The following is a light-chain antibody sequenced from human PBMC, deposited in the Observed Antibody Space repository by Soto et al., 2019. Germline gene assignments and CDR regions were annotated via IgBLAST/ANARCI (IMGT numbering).Light chain of an antibody. V-gene: IGKV3-15*01. CDR2: GAS. Sequence: MTQSPATLSVSPGERVTFSCRASQSISSNLAWYQQKPGQAPRLLIYGASTRATHIPDRFSGSGSETEFTLSVNSLQSEDFAIYYCQQYYDWPLVTFGGGTKV. CDR3: QQYYDWPLVT. J-gene: IGKJ4*01. CDR1: QSISSN.